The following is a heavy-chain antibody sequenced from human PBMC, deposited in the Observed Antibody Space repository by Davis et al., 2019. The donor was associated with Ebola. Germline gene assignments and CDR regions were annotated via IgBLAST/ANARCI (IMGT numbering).Heavy chain of an antibody. CDR1: GFTFSSYG. D-gene: IGHD6-19*01. J-gene: IGHJ4*02. CDR3: ARDLYSSGLEDY. CDR2: IRYDGSNK. Sequence: GESLKISCAASGFTFSSYGMHWVRQAPGKGLEWVAFIRYDGSNKYYADSVKGRFTISRDNSKNTLYLQMNSLRAEDTAVYYCARDLYSSGLEDYWGQGTLVTVSS. V-gene: IGHV3-30*02.